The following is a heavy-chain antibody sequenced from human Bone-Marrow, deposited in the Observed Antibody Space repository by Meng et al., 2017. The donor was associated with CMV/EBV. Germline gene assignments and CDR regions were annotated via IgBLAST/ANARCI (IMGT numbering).Heavy chain of an antibody. CDR1: GFTFSSYW. CDR2: IKQDGSEK. J-gene: IGHJ3*02. CDR3: ARDGSSDAFDI. V-gene: IGHV3-7*01. D-gene: IGHD6-19*01. Sequence: ETLSLTCAASGFTFSSYWMSWVRQAPGKGLEWVANIKQDGSEKYYVDSVKGRFTISRDNAKNSLYLQMNNLRAEDTAVYYCARDGSSDAFDIWGQGTMVTVSS.